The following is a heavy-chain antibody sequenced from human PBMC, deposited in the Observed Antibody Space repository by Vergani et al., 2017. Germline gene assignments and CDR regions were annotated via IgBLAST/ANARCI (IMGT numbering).Heavy chain of an antibody. CDR1: GFSFSDYY. Sequence: QVQLVESGGVLVKPGGSLRLSCAASGFSFSDYYMSWIRQAPGKGLEWVSYISSSGSTIYYADSLKGRFTISRDNAMNSLYLQMNSLRGEDTAVYYCARDPLGLRYFDYWGQGTLVTVSS. CDR2: ISSSGSTI. CDR3: ARDPLGLRYFDY. J-gene: IGHJ4*02. D-gene: IGHD5-12*01. V-gene: IGHV3-11*01.